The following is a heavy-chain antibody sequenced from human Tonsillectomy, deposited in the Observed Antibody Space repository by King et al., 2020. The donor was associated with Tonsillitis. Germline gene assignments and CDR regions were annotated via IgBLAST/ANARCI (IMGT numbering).Heavy chain of an antibody. Sequence: VQLVESGGGLVQPGGSLKLSCAASGFTFSGSAMHWVRQASGKGLEWVGRIRSKANSYATAYAASVKGRFTISRDDSNNTAYLQMNSLKTEDTAVYYCTTPGSIYSSSYDYWGQGTLVTVSS. CDR3: TTPGSIYSSSYDY. D-gene: IGHD6-6*01. CDR2: IRSKANSYAT. V-gene: IGHV3-73*01. CDR1: GFTFSGSA. J-gene: IGHJ4*02.